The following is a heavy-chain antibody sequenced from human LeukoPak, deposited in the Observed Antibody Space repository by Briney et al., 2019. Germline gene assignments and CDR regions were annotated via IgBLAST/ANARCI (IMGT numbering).Heavy chain of an antibody. J-gene: IGHJ5*02. CDR2: ISAYNGNT. D-gene: IGHD3-16*01. V-gene: IGHV1-18*01. Sequence: ASVKVSCKASGYTFTSYGISWVRQAPGQGLEWMVWISAYNGNTNYAQKLQGRVTMTTDTSTSTAYMELRSLRSDDTAVYYCATGDYVWGKIFFDPWGQGTLVTVSS. CDR3: ATGDYVWGKIFFDP. CDR1: GYTFTSYG.